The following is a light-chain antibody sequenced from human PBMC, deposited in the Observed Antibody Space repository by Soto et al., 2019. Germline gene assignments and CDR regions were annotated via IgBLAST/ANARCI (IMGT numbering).Light chain of an antibody. CDR3: QLFVDSSPAFT. Sequence: ESMLTQSPGTLSLSPGDRATLSCRASRSVSSRYITWYQQKPGQAPRLLIYGASIRATGIPDRFSGSGSGTDFTHTISRLERQSHAVSYHQLFVDSSPAFTFGQGTNLEI. J-gene: IGKJ2*01. V-gene: IGKV3-20*01. CDR1: RSVSSRY. CDR2: GAS.